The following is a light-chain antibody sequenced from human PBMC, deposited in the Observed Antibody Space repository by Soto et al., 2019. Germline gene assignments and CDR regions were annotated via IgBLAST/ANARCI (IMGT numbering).Light chain of an antibody. CDR1: SSDVGGYNY. V-gene: IGLV2-14*01. CDR2: DVS. CDR3: SSYTSSSTHSVV. Sequence: QSALTQPASVSGSPGQSITISCTGTSSDVGGYNYVSWYQQHPGKAPKLMIYDVSNRPSGVSNRFSGSKSGNTASLTISGLQAEDEADYYCSSYTSSSTHSVVFGGGTKVTVL. J-gene: IGLJ2*01.